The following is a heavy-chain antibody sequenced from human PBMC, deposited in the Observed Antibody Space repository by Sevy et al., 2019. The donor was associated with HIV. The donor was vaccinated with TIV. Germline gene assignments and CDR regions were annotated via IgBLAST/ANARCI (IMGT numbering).Heavy chain of an antibody. J-gene: IGHJ4*02. Sequence: ASVKVSCKTSGYTFSDYDINWLRQAAGQGLEWMGWMNPNSGNTGYAEKFQGRGAMTRNTSISTAYMELSSLRSEDTAVYYCVFFGSSWSYWGQGTLVTVSS. CDR1: GYTFSDYD. CDR2: MNPNSGNT. D-gene: IGHD6-13*01. V-gene: IGHV1-8*01. CDR3: VFFGSSWSY.